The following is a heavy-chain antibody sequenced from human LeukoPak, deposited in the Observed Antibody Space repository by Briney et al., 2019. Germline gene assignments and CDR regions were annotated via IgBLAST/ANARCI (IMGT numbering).Heavy chain of an antibody. J-gene: IGHJ4*02. CDR3: ARLPGYSSGWYFDY. CDR2: ISYDGSNK. V-gene: IGHV3-30-3*01. Sequence: TGGSLRLYCAASGLTFSSYAMHWVRQAPGKGLEWVAVISYDGSNKYYADSVKGRFTISRDNSKNTLYLQMNSLRAEDTAVYYCARLPGYSSGWYFDYWGQGTLVTVSS. CDR1: GLTFSSYA. D-gene: IGHD6-19*01.